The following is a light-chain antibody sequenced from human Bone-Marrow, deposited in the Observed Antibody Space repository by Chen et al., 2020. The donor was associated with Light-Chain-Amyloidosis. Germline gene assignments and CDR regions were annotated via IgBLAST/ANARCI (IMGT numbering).Light chain of an antibody. CDR3: QQYGTSPLP. Sequence: EIVLTQSPGTLSLSPGEGANLSCRASQTISSNYLTWYQQKFGQAPRLLIYGSSSRATGIPDRCTGSGSGTDFTLTINRLEPEDFAMYYGQQYGTSPLPFGGGTKVEIK. V-gene: IGKV3-20*01. CDR1: QTISSNY. CDR2: GSS. J-gene: IGKJ4*01.